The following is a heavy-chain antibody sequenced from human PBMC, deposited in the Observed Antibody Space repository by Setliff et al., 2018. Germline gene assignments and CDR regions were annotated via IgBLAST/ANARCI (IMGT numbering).Heavy chain of an antibody. V-gene: IGHV3-33*08. J-gene: IGHJ5*02. D-gene: IGHD2-15*01. CDR2: IWDDGGNK. CDR3: ARTCSGSGCYAGLES. CDR1: GFTFSTYR. Sequence: GSLRLSCAASGFTFSTYRMHWVRQAPGKGLEWVAVIWDDGGNKYHADSVKGRFTISRDNSKNTLYLRMNSLRPEDTAVYYCARTCSGSGCYAGLESWGQGTPVTVSS.